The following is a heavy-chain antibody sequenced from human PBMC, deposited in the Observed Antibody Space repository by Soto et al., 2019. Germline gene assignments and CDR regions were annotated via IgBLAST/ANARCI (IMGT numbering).Heavy chain of an antibody. CDR3: ATRFDGLGSYEY. V-gene: IGHV4-4*02. Sequence: QVQLQESGPGLVRPSGTLSLTCAVSGGSISSSNWCTWVRQPPGKGLEWIGEIYHSGSTNYIPSLKSRVTIAVDKSKNLFSLELTSVTAADTAVYYCATRFDGLGSYEYWGQGTLVTVSS. J-gene: IGHJ4*02. CDR2: IYHSGST. CDR1: GGSISSSNW. D-gene: IGHD3-10*01.